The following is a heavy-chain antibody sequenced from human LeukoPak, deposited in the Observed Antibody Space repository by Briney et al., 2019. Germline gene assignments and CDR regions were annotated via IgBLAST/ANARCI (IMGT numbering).Heavy chain of an antibody. CDR1: GFTFSNYA. Sequence: PGGSLRLSCAASGFTFSNYAMTWVRQAPGKGLEWVSGITDTGFATFYADSVRGRFTISRDNSRNTPYLQMDSLRAEDTAVYYCARAGFCSTTTCYNPFDYWGQGTLVTVSS. V-gene: IGHV3-23*01. D-gene: IGHD2-2*01. J-gene: IGHJ4*02. CDR3: ARAGFCSTTTCYNPFDY. CDR2: ITDTGFAT.